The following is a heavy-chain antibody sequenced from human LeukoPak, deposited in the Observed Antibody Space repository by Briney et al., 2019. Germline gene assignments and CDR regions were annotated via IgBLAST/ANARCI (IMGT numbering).Heavy chain of an antibody. CDR1: GGSISSYY. CDR3: AREFLEWSRWFDP. CDR2: IYYSGST. V-gene: IGHV4-59*12. D-gene: IGHD3-3*01. J-gene: IGHJ5*02. Sequence: SETLSLTCTVSGGSISSYYWSWIRQPPGKGLEWIGYIYYSGSTNYNPSLKSRVTISVDTSKNQFSLKLSSVTAADTAVYYCAREFLEWSRWFDPWGQGTLVTVSS.